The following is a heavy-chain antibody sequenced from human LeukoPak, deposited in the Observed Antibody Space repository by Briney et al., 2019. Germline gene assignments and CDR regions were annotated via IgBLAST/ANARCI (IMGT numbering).Heavy chain of an antibody. CDR2: IYYSGST. CDR3: ARNVLGTEYSSSSGDYYYYMDV. CDR1: GGSISSSRYY. D-gene: IGHD6-6*01. Sequence: SETLSLTCTVSGGSISSSRYYWGWIRQPPGKGLEWIGSIYYSGSTSYNPSLKSRVTISVDTSKNQFSLKLSSVTAADTAVYYCARNVLGTEYSSSSGDYYYYMDVWGKGTTVTVSS. J-gene: IGHJ6*03. V-gene: IGHV4-39*01.